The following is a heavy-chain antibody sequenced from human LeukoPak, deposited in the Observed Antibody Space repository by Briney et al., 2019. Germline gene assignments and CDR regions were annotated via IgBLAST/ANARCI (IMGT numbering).Heavy chain of an antibody. CDR3: AREREGPYGYLDY. Sequence: TSETLSLTCTVSGGSISSASYYWSWIRQPAGKGLEWIGRIYISGSTNYKSSLKSRVTISVDTSKNQFSLKLSSVTAADTAVYYCAREREGPYGYLDYWGQGTLVTVSS. D-gene: IGHD4-17*01. J-gene: IGHJ4*02. V-gene: IGHV4-61*02. CDR2: IYISGST. CDR1: GGSISSASYY.